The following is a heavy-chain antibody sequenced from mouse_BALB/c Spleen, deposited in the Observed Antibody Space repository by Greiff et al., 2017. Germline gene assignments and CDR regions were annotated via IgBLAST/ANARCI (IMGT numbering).Heavy chain of an antibody. Sequence: LQQPGSELVRPGASVKLSCKASGYTFTSYWMHWVKQRPGQGLEWIGNIYPGSGSTNYDEKFKSKATLTVDTSSSTAYMQLSSLTSEDSAVYYCKREGYAMDDGGKGTPVTVSS. CDR2: IYPGSGST. CDR3: KREGYAMDD. V-gene: IGHV1S22*01. J-gene: IGHJ4*01. CDR1: GYTFTSYW.